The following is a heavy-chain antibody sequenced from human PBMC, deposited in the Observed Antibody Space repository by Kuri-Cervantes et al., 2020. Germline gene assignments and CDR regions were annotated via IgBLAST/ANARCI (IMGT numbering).Heavy chain of an antibody. CDR1: GFTFSSYS. CDR2: IGWDGGST. CDR3: ARDLRGYSYGAETFDY. D-gene: IGHD5-18*01. Sequence: GGSLRLSCAASGFTFSSYSMNWVRQAPGKGLEWVSLIGWDGGSTYYADSVKGRFTISRDNSKNSLYLQMNSLRAEDTAVYYCARDLRGYSYGAETFDYWGQGTLVTVSS. V-gene: IGHV3-43D*04. J-gene: IGHJ4*02.